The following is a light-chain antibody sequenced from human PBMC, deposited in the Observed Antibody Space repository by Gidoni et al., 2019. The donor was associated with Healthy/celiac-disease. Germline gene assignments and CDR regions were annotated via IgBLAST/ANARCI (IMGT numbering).Light chain of an antibody. CDR2: WAS. CDR1: QSVLYSSNNKTY. J-gene: IGKJ1*01. Sequence: DIVLTQSPDSLPVSLGERATINCKSSQSVLYSSNNKTYLAWYQQKPGQPPKLLIYWASTRESGVPDRFSGSGSGTDFTLTISSLQAEDVAVYYCQQYYSTPWTFGQGTKVEIK. CDR3: QQYYSTPWT. V-gene: IGKV4-1*01.